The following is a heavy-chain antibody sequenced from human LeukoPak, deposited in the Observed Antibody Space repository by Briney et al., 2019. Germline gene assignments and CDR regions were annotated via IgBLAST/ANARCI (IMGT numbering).Heavy chain of an antibody. CDR3: ARLPGELLRTYYYYYMDV. J-gene: IGHJ6*03. CDR2: IYYSGST. V-gene: IGHV4-59*08. CDR1: GGSISSYY. D-gene: IGHD1-26*01. Sequence: SETLSLTCTVSGGSISSYYWSWIRQPPGKGLEWIGYIYYSGSTNYNPSLKSRVTLSVDTSKNQFSLKLSSVTAADTAVYYFARLPGELLRTYYYYYMDVWGKGTTVTVSS.